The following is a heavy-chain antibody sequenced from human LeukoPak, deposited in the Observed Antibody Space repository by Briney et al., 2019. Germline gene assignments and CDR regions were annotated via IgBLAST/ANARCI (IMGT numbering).Heavy chain of an antibody. J-gene: IGHJ4*02. V-gene: IGHV3-53*01. CDR1: GFIVSSNY. Sequence: GGSLRLSCAASGFIVSSNYMGWVRRAPGKGLEWVSSTNSGGSANYADSVKGRFTISRDNSKNTLYLQMNSLRAEDTAVYFCARVVSETNGWYHFDYWGQGTLVTVSS. CDR3: ARVVSETNGWYHFDY. CDR2: TNSGGSA. D-gene: IGHD6-19*01.